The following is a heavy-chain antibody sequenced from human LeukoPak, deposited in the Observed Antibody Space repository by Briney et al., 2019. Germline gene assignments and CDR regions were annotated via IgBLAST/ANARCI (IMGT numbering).Heavy chain of an antibody. CDR3: ARAQIRATHFDY. CDR2: ISSSSITI. V-gene: IGHV3-48*01. Sequence: GGSLRLSCAASGFTFSRNSMNWVRQAPGKGLEWVSYISSSSITIYYTDSVKGRFTISRDNAKNSLYLQMNSLRAEDTAVYYCARAQIRATHFDYWGQGTLVTVSS. CDR1: GFTFSRNS. J-gene: IGHJ4*02.